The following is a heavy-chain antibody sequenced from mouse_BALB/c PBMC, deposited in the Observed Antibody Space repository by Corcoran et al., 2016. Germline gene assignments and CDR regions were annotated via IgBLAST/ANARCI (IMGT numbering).Heavy chain of an antibody. CDR3: ARLLYYYGSSYGY. D-gene: IGHD1-1*01. V-gene: IGHV9-3-1*01. CDR1: GYTFTNYG. J-gene: IGHJ2*01. Sequence: QIQWVQSGPELKKPGETVKISCKASGYTFTNYGMNWVKQAPGKGLKWMGWINTYTGEPTYADDFKGRFAFSLETSTSTAYLQINNLKNEDTATYFCARLLYYYGSSYGYWGQGTTPTVSS. CDR2: INTYTGEP.